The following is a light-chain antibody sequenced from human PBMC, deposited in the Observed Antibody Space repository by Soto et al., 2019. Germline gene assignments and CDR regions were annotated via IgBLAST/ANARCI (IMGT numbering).Light chain of an antibody. CDR2: DAS. CDR1: QDISNY. V-gene: IGKV1-33*01. J-gene: IGKJ5*01. Sequence: DLQMTQSPSSLSASLGDRVTITCQASQDISNYLNWYQQKPGKAPKLLIYDASNLETGVPSRFSGSGSGTDFTFTISSLQPEDIATYYCQQYDNLPVTFGQGTRLEIK. CDR3: QQYDNLPVT.